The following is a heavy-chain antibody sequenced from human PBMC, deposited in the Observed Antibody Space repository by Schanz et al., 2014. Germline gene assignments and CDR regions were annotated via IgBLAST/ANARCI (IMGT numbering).Heavy chain of an antibody. CDR1: GYSFTTYF. CDR2: ISPSGGST. Sequence: QVHLMQSGAEAKKPGASVKVSCKAFGYSFTTYFIHWVRLAPGQGFEWMGLISPSGGSTSYAQKFQGRVTMARDASTGTVFLELAGLRSENTAVYYCGSRGGAYPQKYGMDVWGQGTTVTVSS. V-gene: IGHV1-46*01. CDR3: GSRGGAYPQKYGMDV. D-gene: IGHD6-13*01. J-gene: IGHJ6*02.